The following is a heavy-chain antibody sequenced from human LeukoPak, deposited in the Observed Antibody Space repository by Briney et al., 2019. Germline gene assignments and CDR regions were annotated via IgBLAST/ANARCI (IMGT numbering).Heavy chain of an antibody. D-gene: IGHD4-17*01. J-gene: IGHJ4*02. CDR3: ARDREYGTDY. Sequence: GGSLRLSCAASGFTFSSYAITWVRQAPGKGLEWVLAVSSNGAKTYYADSVKGRFTISRDNSKNTLYLQMNSLRAEDTAVYYCARDREYGTDYWGQGTLVTVSS. V-gene: IGHV3-23*01. CDR2: VSSNGAKT. CDR1: GFTFSSYA.